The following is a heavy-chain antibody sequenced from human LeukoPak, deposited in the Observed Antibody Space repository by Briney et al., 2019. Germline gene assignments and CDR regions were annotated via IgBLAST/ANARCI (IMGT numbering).Heavy chain of an antibody. D-gene: IGHD5-18*01. J-gene: IGHJ5*02. V-gene: IGHV3-48*03. CDR2: ISNNGDTI. CDR1: GFIFSSYE. CDR3: ARVGYSYGYNWFDP. Sequence: PGGSLRLSCAASGFIFSSYEMNWVRQAPGKGLEWVSFISNNGDTITYVDSVKGRFTISRDNAKNSLYLQVNSLRAEDTAVYYCARVGYSYGYNWFDPWGQGTLVTVSS.